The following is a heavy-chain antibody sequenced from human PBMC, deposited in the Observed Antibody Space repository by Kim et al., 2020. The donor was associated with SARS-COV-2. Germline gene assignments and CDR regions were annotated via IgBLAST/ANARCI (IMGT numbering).Heavy chain of an antibody. CDR1: GGSISSSSYY. J-gene: IGHJ4*02. CDR3: AEWLRG. CDR2: LYYSGST. V-gene: IGHV4-39*01. Sequence: SETLSLTCTVSGGSISSSSYYWGWIRQPPGKGLEWIGSLYYSGSTYYNPSLKSRVTISVDTSKKQFSLKLSSVTAADTAVYYCAEWLRGWGQGTLVTVSS. D-gene: IGHD5-12*01.